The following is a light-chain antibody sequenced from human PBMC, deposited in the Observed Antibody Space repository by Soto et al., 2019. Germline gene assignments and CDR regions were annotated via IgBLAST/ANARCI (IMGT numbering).Light chain of an antibody. CDR1: QSISSY. J-gene: IGKJ1*01. CDR3: QQYSSYPT. V-gene: IGKV1-5*01. Sequence: DIQMTQSPSSLSASVGDRVTITCRASQSISSYLNWYQQKPGKAPNLLIYDVSSLESGVPSRFSGSGSGTEFTLTISSLQPDDFATYYCQQYSSYPTFGQGTKVDIK. CDR2: DVS.